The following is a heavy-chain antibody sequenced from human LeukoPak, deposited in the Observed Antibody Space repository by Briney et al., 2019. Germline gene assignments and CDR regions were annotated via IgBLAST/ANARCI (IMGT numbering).Heavy chain of an antibody. V-gene: IGHV3-23*01. CDR2: ISGSSSSGRT. Sequence: GGSLRVSCAASGFTFSSNAMSWVRQAPGKGLEWVSAISGSSSSGRTFYADSVKGRFTISRDNSKNTLYLQMNSLRAEDTAIYYCAKMRWELNYFDYWGQGTLVTVPS. CDR3: AKMRWELNYFDY. J-gene: IGHJ4*02. D-gene: IGHD4-23*01. CDR1: GFTFSSNA.